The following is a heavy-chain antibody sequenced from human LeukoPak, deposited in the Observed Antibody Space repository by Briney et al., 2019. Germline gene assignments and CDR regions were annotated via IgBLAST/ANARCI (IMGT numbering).Heavy chain of an antibody. D-gene: IGHD2/OR15-2a*01. CDR2: IRQDGSEK. V-gene: IGHV3-7*01. CDR3: ARAGYYGDDAFDL. Sequence: TGGSLRLSCVASGFIIGSYWMSWVRQAPGKGLEWVANIRQDGSEKYYVGSVKGRLTISRDNAKNSLYLQMNNLTAADTAIYYCARAGYYGDDAFDLWGQGTRVTVSS. CDR1: GFIIGSYW. J-gene: IGHJ3*01.